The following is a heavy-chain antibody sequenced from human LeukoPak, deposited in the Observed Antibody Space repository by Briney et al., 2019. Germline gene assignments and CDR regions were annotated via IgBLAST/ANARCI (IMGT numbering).Heavy chain of an antibody. J-gene: IGHJ4*02. CDR2: FDPEDGET. CDR1: GYTLTELS. CDR3: ATVYYDSSGYPADRHPLDY. V-gene: IGHV1-24*01. Sequence: EASVKVSCKVSGYTLTELSMHWVRQAPGKGLEWMGGFDPEDGETIYAQKFQGRVTMTEDTSTDTAYMELSSLRSEDTAVYYCATVYYDSSGYPADRHPLDYWGQGTLVTVSS. D-gene: IGHD3-22*01.